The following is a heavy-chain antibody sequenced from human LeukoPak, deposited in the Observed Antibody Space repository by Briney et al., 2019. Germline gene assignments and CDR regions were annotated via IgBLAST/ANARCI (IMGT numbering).Heavy chain of an antibody. CDR3: ARGRGPITIFGVDWFDP. Sequence: ASVKVSCKASGYTFTSYDINWVRQATGQGLEWMGWMNPNSGNTGYAQKFQGRVTITRNTSISTAYMELSSLRSEDTAVYYCARGRGPITIFGVDWFDPWGQGTLVTVSS. CDR2: MNPNSGNT. CDR1: GYTFTSYD. J-gene: IGHJ5*02. V-gene: IGHV1-8*03. D-gene: IGHD3-3*01.